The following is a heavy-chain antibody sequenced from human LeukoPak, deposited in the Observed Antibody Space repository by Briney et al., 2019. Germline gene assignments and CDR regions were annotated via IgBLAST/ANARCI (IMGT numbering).Heavy chain of an antibody. D-gene: IGHD4-17*01. CDR1: GDSISDSSYY. V-gene: IGHV4-39*07. Sequence: SETLSLTCTVSGDSISDSSYYWGWIRQPPGKGLEWIGSVYYSGNTYYNSSLKSRVTISVDTSKNQFSLKLSSVTAADTAIYYCTREYGFMTTVFHAFDIWGQGTMVTVSS. CDR2: VYYSGNT. J-gene: IGHJ3*02. CDR3: TREYGFMTTVFHAFDI.